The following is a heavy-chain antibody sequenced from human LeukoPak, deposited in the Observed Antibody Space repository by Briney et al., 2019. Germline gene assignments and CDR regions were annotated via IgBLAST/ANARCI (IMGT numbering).Heavy chain of an antibody. J-gene: IGHJ4*02. CDR3: ARDHGGSGYYRYFDY. Sequence: GGSLRLSCAASGFTFDDYGMSWVRQAPGKGLEWVSGINWNGGSTGYADSVKGRFTISRDNAKNSMYLKMNSLRAEDTALYYCARDHGGSGYYRYFDYWGQGTLVTVSS. V-gene: IGHV3-20*04. CDR2: INWNGGST. CDR1: GFTFDDYG. D-gene: IGHD3-22*01.